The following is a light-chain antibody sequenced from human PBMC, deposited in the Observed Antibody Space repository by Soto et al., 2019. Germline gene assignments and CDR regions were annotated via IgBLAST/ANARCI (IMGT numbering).Light chain of an antibody. CDR1: INDVGGYNY. J-gene: IGLJ1*01. CDR2: QVT. Sequence: QSALTQPPSASGSPGQSVTISCAGTINDVGGYNYVSWYQQHPGKVPQLMIYQVTKRPSGVPDRFSASKSDTTASLTISGLQAEDEGDYYCMSYAGGKRFVFGTGTKLTVL. V-gene: IGLV2-8*01. CDR3: MSYAGGKRFV.